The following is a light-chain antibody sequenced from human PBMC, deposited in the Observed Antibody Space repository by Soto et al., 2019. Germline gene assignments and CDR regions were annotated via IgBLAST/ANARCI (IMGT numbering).Light chain of an antibody. V-gene: IGLV1-44*01. CDR2: SIN. CDR1: SSNIGSNT. CDR3: AAWDDSLNGHVV. J-gene: IGLJ2*01. Sequence: QSVLTQPPSASGTPGQRVTISCSGGSSNIGSNTVNWYQQLPGTAPKLLIYSINQRPSGVPDRFSGSKSGTSASLAISGLQSEDEADYYCAAWDDSLNGHVVFGGGTQLTVL.